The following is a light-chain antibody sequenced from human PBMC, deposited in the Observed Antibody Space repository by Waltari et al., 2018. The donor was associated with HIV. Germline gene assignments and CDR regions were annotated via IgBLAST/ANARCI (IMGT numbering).Light chain of an antibody. Sequence: DIQMTQSPSSLSASIGDKVTITCRASQSITTFLNWYQQKPGKAPKLLIDAASSLQGGVPSRFSGSGSGTDFTLTVVGLQPEDFATYFCQQSYTISPTFGGGTKVEIK. CDR1: QSITTF. CDR2: AAS. CDR3: QQSYTISPT. J-gene: IGKJ4*01. V-gene: IGKV1-39*01.